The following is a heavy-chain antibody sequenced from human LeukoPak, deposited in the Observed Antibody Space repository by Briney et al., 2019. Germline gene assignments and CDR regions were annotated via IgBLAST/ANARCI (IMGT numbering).Heavy chain of an antibody. V-gene: IGHV3-21*01. D-gene: IGHD3-10*01. CDR1: GFAFNNAW. CDR2: ISSSSSYI. J-gene: IGHJ4*02. CDR3: ASFKAGAFDY. Sequence: GGSLRLSCAASGFAFNNAWMSWVRQAPGKGLEWVSSISSSSSYIYYADSVKGRFTISRDNAKNSLYLQMNSLRAEDTAVYYCASFKAGAFDYWGQGTLVTVSS.